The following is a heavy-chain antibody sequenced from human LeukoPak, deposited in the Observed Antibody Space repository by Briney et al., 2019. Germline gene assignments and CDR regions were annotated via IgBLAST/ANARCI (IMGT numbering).Heavy chain of an antibody. CDR2: VSSDGTT. Sequence: PSETLSLTCSVSGDSVTSSYWNWIRQPPGKGLEWIGYVSSDGTTNYTPSLRSRLIMSVDTAKNDISLILTSVTASDTAIYYCARLDCFVEGCYNHWGRGILVTVSS. V-gene: IGHV4-59*08. CDR3: ARLDCFVEGCYNH. J-gene: IGHJ4*02. CDR1: GDSVTSSY. D-gene: IGHD2-15*01.